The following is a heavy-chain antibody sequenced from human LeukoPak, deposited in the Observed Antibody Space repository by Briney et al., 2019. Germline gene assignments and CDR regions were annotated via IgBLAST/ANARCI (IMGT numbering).Heavy chain of an antibody. D-gene: IGHD3-16*02. V-gene: IGHV4-38-2*01. CDR2: VHQTGSP. CDR1: GSSVNSDQY. J-gene: IGHJ3*02. Sequence: PSETLSLTCDVSGSSVNSDQYWGWMRHSPGAGPEWIGSVHQTGSPYYNPSLGRRVSLSIDSTKNSFSLRLTSVTAADTAVYYCAMLRLGELSLLANAYDIWGQGTMVIVPS. CDR3: AMLRLGELSLLANAYDI.